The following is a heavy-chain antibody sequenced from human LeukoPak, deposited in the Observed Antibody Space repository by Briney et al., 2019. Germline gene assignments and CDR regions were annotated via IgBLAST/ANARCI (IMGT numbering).Heavy chain of an antibody. J-gene: IGHJ4*02. CDR3: AKRSVTMIIVDIDY. V-gene: IGHV3-23*01. CDR1: GFTFSSYA. CDR2: ISGSGANT. Sequence: PGGSLRLSCAASGFTFSSYATSWVRQAPGKGLEWVSAISGSGANTYYADSAKGRFTISRDNSKSTLYLQMNSLRAEDTAVYYCAKRSVTMIIVDIDYWGQGTLVTVSS. D-gene: IGHD3-22*01.